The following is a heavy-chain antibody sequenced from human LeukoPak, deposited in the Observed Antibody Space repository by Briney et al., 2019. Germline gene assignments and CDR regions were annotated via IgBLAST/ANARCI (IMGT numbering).Heavy chain of an antibody. CDR1: GGTFSSHA. CDR2: IIPIFGTA. V-gene: IGHV1-69*13. CDR3: ASGIYSGYDFYYFDY. D-gene: IGHD5-12*01. Sequence: SVKVSCKASGGTFSSHAISWVRQAPGQGLEWMGGIIPIFGTANYAQKFQGRVTITADESTSTAYMELSSLRSEDTAVYYCASGIYSGYDFYYFDYWGQGTLVTVSS. J-gene: IGHJ4*02.